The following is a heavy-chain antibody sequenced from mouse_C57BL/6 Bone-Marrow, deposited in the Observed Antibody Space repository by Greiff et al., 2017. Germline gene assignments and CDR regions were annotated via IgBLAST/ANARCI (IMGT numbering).Heavy chain of an antibody. J-gene: IGHJ4*01. V-gene: IGHV1-64*01. Sequence: QVQLQQPGAELVKPGASVKLSCKASGYTFTSYWMHWVKQRPGQGLEWIGMIHPNSGSTNYNEKFKSKATLTVDKSSSTAYMQRSSLASEDSAVFYGARSKNYYGSSSYYAMDYWGQGTSVTVSS. CDR3: ARSKNYYGSSSYYAMDY. D-gene: IGHD1-1*01. CDR1: GYTFTSYW. CDR2: IHPNSGST.